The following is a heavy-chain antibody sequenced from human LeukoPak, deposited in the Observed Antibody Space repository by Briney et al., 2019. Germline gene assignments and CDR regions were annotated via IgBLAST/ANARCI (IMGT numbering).Heavy chain of an antibody. J-gene: IGHJ4*02. Sequence: SETLSLTCTVSGGSISSSSYYWGWIRQPPGKGLEWIGSIYYSGSTYYNPSLKSRVTISVDTSKNQFSLKLSSVTAADTAVYYCARQVTMKFDYWGQGTLVTVSS. CDR3: ARQVTMKFDY. V-gene: IGHV4-39*07. CDR2: IYYSGST. CDR1: GGSISSSSYY. D-gene: IGHD3-22*01.